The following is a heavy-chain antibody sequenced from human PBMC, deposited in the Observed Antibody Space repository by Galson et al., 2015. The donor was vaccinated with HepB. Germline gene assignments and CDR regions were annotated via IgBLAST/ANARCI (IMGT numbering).Heavy chain of an antibody. CDR3: ARSIAARPSVGY. V-gene: IGHV3-21*01. CDR2: ISSSSSYI. D-gene: IGHD6-6*01. J-gene: IGHJ4*02. Sequence: SLRLSCAASGFTFSSYSMNWVRQAPGKGLEWVSSISSSSSYIYYADSVKGRFTISRDNAKNSLYLQMNSLGAEDTAVYYCARSIAARPSVGYWGQGTLVTVSS. CDR1: GFTFSSYS.